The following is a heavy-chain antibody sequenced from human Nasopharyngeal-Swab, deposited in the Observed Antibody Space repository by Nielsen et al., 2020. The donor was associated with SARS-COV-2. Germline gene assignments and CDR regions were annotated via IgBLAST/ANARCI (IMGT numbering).Heavy chain of an antibody. Sequence: ASVKVSCKASGYTLTGYYMHWVRQAPGQGLEWMGWINPHSRGTKYAQKFQGRVTMTSDTSINTAYMELRRVRSDDTAVYYCARDDYGDYGYFGHWGQGTLVTVSS. V-gene: IGHV1-2*02. CDR3: ARDDYGDYGYFGH. D-gene: IGHD4-17*01. J-gene: IGHJ4*02. CDR2: INPHSRGT. CDR1: GYTLTGYY.